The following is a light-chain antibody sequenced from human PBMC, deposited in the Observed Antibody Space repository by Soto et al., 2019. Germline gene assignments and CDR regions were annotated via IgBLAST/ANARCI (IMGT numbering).Light chain of an antibody. V-gene: IGLV1-44*01. CDR3: AAWDDSLKAWL. CDR2: SSN. CDR1: SSNIGSNS. J-gene: IGLJ3*02. Sequence: QSILTQPPSASGTSGQRVTVSCSGSSSNIGSNSVNWYQQLPGTAPKLVIYSSNQRPSGVPDRFSGSRSGTSASLAISGLQSVDEADYYCAAWDDSLKAWLFGGGTKVTVL.